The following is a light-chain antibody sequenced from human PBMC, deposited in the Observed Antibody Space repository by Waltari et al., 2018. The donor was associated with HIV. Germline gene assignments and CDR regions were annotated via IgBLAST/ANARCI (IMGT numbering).Light chain of an antibody. CDR2: WAS. CDR3: QQYYGTPLT. J-gene: IGKJ4*01. CDR1: QSVLYSSNNKNY. Sequence: DIVMTQSPASLAVSLGERATINCKSSQSVLYSSNNKNYLAWYQQKPGQPPKLLIYWASTRESGVPDRFSGSGSGTDFTLTISSLQAEDVAVYYCQQYYGTPLTFGGGTKVEIK. V-gene: IGKV4-1*01.